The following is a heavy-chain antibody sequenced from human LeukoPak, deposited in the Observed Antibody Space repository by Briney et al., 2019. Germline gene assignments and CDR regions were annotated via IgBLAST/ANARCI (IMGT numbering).Heavy chain of an antibody. J-gene: IGHJ3*02. CDR2: ISWSSGSI. V-gene: IGHV3-9*01. CDR3: AKDPESDYSNYGITFDI. CDR1: GFTFDNYA. Sequence: GGSLRLSCAASGFTFDNYAMHWVRQAPGKGLEWVLGISWSSGSIGYADSVKGRFTISRDNAKNSLYLQMNSLRAEDTALYYCAKDPESDYSNYGITFDIWGQGTMVTVSS. D-gene: IGHD4-11*01.